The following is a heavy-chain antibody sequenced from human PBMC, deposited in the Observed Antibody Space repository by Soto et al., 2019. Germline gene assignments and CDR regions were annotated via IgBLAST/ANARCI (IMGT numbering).Heavy chain of an antibody. CDR2: ISYDGSNK. D-gene: IGHD6-13*01. CDR1: GFTFSSYG. Sequence: GGSLRLSCAASGFTFSSYGMHWVRQAPGKGLEWVAVISYDGSNKYYADSVKGRFTISRDNSKNTLYLQMNSLRAEDTAVYYCAKDLWLAAAGIYDYWGQGTLVTVSS. CDR3: AKDLWLAAAGIYDY. V-gene: IGHV3-30*18. J-gene: IGHJ4*02.